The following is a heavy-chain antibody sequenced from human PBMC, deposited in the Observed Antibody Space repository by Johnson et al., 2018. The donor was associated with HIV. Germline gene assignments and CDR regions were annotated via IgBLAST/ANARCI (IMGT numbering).Heavy chain of an antibody. CDR3: ARTRLELSSGYPDAFDI. J-gene: IGHJ3*02. CDR2: IKQDGSEK. Sequence: VQLVESGGGLVQPGGSLRLSCAASGFTFSSYWMSWVRQAPGKGREWVANIKQDGSEKYYVDSVKGRFTISRDNAKNSLYLQMNSLSAEETAVYYCARTRLELSSGYPDAFDIWGQGTMVTVSS. V-gene: IGHV3-7*01. CDR1: GFTFSSYW. D-gene: IGHD3-22*01.